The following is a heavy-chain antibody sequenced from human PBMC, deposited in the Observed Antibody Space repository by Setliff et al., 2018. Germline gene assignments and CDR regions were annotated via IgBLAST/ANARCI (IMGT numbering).Heavy chain of an antibody. J-gene: IGHJ5*01. V-gene: IGHV5-51*01. Sequence: PGESLKISCKASGYIFTNYWIGWVRQTPGRGLEWMGIIYPADSDTTYSPSFQGQVTISVDKSLSTAYLQWSSLKASDSGKYYCARRGYGGYIYGSFDSWGQGTLVTVSS. D-gene: IGHD5-18*01. CDR2: IYPADSDT. CDR1: GYIFTNYW. CDR3: ARRGYGGYIYGSFDS.